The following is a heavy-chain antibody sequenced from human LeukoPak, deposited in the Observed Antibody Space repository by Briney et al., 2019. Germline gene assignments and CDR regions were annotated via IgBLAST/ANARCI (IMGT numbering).Heavy chain of an antibody. D-gene: IGHD3-3*01. CDR1: GYTFTSYY. J-gene: IGHJ4*02. V-gene: IGHV1-46*01. Sequence: GASVKVSCKASGYTFTSYYMHWVRQAPGQGLEWMGIINPSGGSTSYAQKFQGRVTMTRDMSTSTVYMELSSLRSEDMAVYYCARVVPTDEWFDYWGQGTLVTVSS. CDR2: INPSGGST. CDR3: ARVVPTDEWFDY.